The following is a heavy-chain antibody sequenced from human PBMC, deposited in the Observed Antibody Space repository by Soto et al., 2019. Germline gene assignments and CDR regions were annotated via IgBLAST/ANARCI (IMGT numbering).Heavy chain of an antibody. D-gene: IGHD3-22*01. CDR2: IWNDGSSE. Sequence: GGSLRLSCEASGFNFSSYGIHWFRQAPGKGLEWVAIIWNDGSSEYYADSVKGRFTISRDNSKNTVYLQVSKLRAEDTAVYFCARDQTDSGGYSDSWGQGTLVTVSS. J-gene: IGHJ4*02. CDR3: ARDQTDSGGYSDS. V-gene: IGHV3-33*01. CDR1: GFNFSSYG.